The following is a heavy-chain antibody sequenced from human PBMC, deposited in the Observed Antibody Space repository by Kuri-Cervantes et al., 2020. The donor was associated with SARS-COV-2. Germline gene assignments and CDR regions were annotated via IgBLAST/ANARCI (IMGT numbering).Heavy chain of an antibody. V-gene: IGHV1-46*01. J-gene: IGHJ3*02. CDR2: INPSGGST. Sequence: ASVKVSCKASGYTFTSYYMHWVRQAPGQGLEWMGIINPSGGSTSYAQKFQGRVTITRDTSASTAYMELRSLRSDDTAVYYCARGPLRGVIWIDAFDIWGQGTMVTVSS. D-gene: IGHD3-10*01. CDR1: GYTFTSYY. CDR3: ARGPLRGVIWIDAFDI.